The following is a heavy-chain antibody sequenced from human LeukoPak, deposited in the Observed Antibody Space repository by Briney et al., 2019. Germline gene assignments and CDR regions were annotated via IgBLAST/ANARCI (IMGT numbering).Heavy chain of an antibody. J-gene: IGHJ5*02. CDR2: MYNSGTA. V-gene: IGHV4-39*01. CDR1: GGPISRSSYS. CDR3: ARHRRGSGCNWFDP. D-gene: IGHD1-14*01. Sequence: PSETLSLTCTVSGGPISRSSYSWGWVRQPPGKGLEWIGSMYNSGTAYYNSSLKSRVTISVDTSKNQFSLKLNSVTATDTAVYYCARHRRGSGCNWFDPWGQGTLVTVSS.